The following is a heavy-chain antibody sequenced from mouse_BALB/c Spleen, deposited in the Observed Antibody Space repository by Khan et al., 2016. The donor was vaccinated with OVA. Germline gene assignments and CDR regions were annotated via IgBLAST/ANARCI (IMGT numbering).Heavy chain of an antibody. CDR2: ISSGSNTI. V-gene: IGHV5-17*02. J-gene: IGHJ1*01. CDR1: GFTFSNFG. Sequence: EVKLMESGGGLVQPGGSRKLSCAASGFTFSNFGMHWVRQAPEKGLEWVAYISSGSNTIHYADTVKGRFPISRENPKNTLFLQMTSLRADDTAMYYCVREDYGHWYFDVWGAGTTVTVSS. D-gene: IGHD1-1*02. CDR3: VREDYGHWYFDV.